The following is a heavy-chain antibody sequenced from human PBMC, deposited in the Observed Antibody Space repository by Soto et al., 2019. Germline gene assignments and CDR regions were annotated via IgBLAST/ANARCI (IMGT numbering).Heavy chain of an antibody. CDR2: MNPNSGNT. D-gene: IGHD6-13*01. CDR1: GYTFTSYD. CDR3: ARGIAAAGTTLFDD. Sequence: QVQLVQSGAEVKKPGASVKVSCKASGYTFTSYDINWVRQATGQGLEWMGWMNPNSGNTGYAQKFQGRVTMTRNTAISKAYMELSSLRSEDTAVYYCARGIAAAGTTLFDDWGQGALVTVSS. J-gene: IGHJ4*02. V-gene: IGHV1-8*01.